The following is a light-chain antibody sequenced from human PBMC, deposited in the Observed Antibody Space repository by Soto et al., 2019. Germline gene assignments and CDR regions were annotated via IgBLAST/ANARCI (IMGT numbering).Light chain of an antibody. V-gene: IGLV3-1*01. CDR3: QAWDSSILYV. CDR2: EDS. CDR1: KLGDKY. Sequence: SYELTQPASVSVSAGQTASITCSGDKLGDKYACWYQQKPGQSPVLVIYEDSKRPSGIPERFSGSNSGNTATLTISGTQAMDEADYYCQAWDSSILYVFGTGTKVTV. J-gene: IGLJ1*01.